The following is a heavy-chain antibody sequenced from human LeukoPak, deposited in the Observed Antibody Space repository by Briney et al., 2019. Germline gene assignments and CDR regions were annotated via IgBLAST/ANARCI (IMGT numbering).Heavy chain of an antibody. D-gene: IGHD2-15*01. CDR2: ISYDGSNK. CDR1: GFTFSTYG. V-gene: IGHV3-30*18. J-gene: IGHJ6*02. CDR3: AKELPSGCSGGTCYSNYYYGMDV. Sequence: PGGSLRLSCAASGFTFSTYGIHWVRQAPGKGLEWVAVISYDGSNKYYADSVKGRFTISRDNSKSTLYLQMNSLRPEDTAVYYCAKELPSGCSGGTCYSNYYYGMDVWGQGTTVTVSS.